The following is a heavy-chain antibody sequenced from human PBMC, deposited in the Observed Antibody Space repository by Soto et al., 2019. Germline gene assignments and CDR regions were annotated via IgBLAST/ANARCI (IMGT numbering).Heavy chain of an antibody. V-gene: IGHV3-74*01. Sequence: EVQLVESGGGLIQPGGSLRLSCAASGYTFSSYWMHGVRQAPGKGLVWVSRINTDGSSTSYADTVEGRFTISRDNAKNTLYLQMNSLRAEDTAVYYCTRGLGGGSCWGQGTLVTVSS. D-gene: IGHD2-15*01. CDR1: GYTFSSYW. CDR3: TRGLGGGSC. CDR2: INTDGSST. J-gene: IGHJ4*02.